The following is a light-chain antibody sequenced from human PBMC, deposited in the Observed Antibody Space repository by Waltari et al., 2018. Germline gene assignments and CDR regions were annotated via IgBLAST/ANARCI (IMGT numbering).Light chain of an antibody. V-gene: IGLV1-44*01. CDR1: NYNIGSGP. CDR2: SND. Sequence: QSVLTQAPSVSGTPGQRVTISCSGTNYNIGSGPVNWYQHVPGLSPKLLIYSNDQRPSGVPARFSGSKSGTSASLAISGRQSEDEADYYCATWDGRVNGVLFGGGTKVTVL. CDR3: ATWDGRVNGVL. J-gene: IGLJ2*01.